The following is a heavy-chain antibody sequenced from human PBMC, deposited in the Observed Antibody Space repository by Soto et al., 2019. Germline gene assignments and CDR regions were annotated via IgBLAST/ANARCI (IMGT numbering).Heavy chain of an antibody. V-gene: IGHV5-51*01. Sequence: GESLKISCKGSGYSFTSNWIGWVRQMPGKGLEWMGIIYPGDSDTRYSPSFQGQVTISADKSVSTAYLQWSSLKASDTAMYYCARRAGSYPYYYGMDVWGQGTTVTVSS. CDR3: ARRAGSYPYYYGMDV. CDR2: IYPGDSDT. D-gene: IGHD3-10*01. J-gene: IGHJ6*02. CDR1: GYSFTSNW.